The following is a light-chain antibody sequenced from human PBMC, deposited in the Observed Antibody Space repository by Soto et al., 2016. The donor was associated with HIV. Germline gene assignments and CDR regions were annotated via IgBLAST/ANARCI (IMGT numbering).Light chain of an antibody. J-gene: IGKJ3*01. CDR1: QGIGNY. Sequence: IQMTQSPSSLSASVGDRVTITCRASQGIGNYLAWYQLVPGKVPRLLIYAASHLHSGVPSRFSGRGSGTDFTLTISSLQPEDFATYYCQQTNTFPLTFGPGT. V-gene: IGKV1-27*01. CDR3: QQTNTFPLT. CDR2: AAS.